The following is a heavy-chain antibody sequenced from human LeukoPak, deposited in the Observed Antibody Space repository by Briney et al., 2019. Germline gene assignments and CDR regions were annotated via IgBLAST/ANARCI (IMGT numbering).Heavy chain of an antibody. J-gene: IGHJ4*02. Sequence: GGSLRLSCAASGFTFSSYGMHWVRQAPGKGLEWVALIWYDGSNKYYADSVRGRFTISRDSSKNTLYLQMNSLRAEDTAVYYCARHISGSYLDYWGQGTLVTVSS. CDR2: IWYDGSNK. CDR3: ARHISGSYLDY. D-gene: IGHD3-16*02. V-gene: IGHV3-33*01. CDR1: GFTFSSYG.